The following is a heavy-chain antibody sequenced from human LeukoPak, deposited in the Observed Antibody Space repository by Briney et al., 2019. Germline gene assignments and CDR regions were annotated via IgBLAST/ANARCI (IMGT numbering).Heavy chain of an antibody. CDR3: ARFVVGAEDAFDI. CDR2: IYYSGST. V-gene: IGHV4-59*01. Sequence: PSETLSLTCTVSGGSISSYYWSWIRQPPGKGLEWIGYIYYSGSTNYNPSLKSRVTISVDTSKNQFSLKLSSVTAADTAVYYCARFVVGAEDAFDIWGQGTMVTVSS. CDR1: GGSISSYY. J-gene: IGHJ3*02. D-gene: IGHD2-21*01.